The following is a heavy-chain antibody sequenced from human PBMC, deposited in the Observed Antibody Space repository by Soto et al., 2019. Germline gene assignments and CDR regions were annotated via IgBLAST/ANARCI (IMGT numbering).Heavy chain of an antibody. CDR1: GFTFSSYA. V-gene: IGHV3-30-3*01. J-gene: IGHJ5*02. CDR2: ISYDGSNK. D-gene: IGHD3-10*01. Sequence: GSLRLSCAASGFTFSSYAMHWVRQAPGKGLEWVAVISYDGSNKYYADSVKGRFTISRDNSKNTLYLQMNSLRAEDTAVYYCARDLGAGVSYNWFDPWGQGTLVTVSS. CDR3: ARDLGAGVSYNWFDP.